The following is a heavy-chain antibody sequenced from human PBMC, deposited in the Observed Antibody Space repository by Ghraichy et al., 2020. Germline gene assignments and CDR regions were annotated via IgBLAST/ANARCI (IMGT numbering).Heavy chain of an antibody. V-gene: IGHV4-34*01. CDR3: ARVGRQWLMKRSAFDI. CDR1: GGSFSGYY. D-gene: IGHD6-19*01. J-gene: IGHJ3*02. CDR2: INHSGST. Sequence: SETLSLTCAVYGGSFSGYYWSWIRQPPGKGLEWIGEINHSGSTNYNPSLKSRVTISVDTSKNQFSLKLSSVTAADTAVYYCARVGRQWLMKRSAFDIWGQGTMVTVSS.